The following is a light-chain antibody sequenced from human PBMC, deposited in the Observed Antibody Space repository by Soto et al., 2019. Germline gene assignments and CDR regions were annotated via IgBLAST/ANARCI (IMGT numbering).Light chain of an antibody. V-gene: IGKV3-15*01. J-gene: IGKJ1*01. CDR1: QSISSD. CDR3: QRYREWPWT. CDR2: GAS. Sequence: EIVMTQSPATLSVSPGERATLSCRASQSISSDLAWYQQKPGQAPRLLIYGASTRATGIPARFSGSGSGTEFTLTISSLQSEDFGVYYCQRYREWPWTFGQGTKVEIK.